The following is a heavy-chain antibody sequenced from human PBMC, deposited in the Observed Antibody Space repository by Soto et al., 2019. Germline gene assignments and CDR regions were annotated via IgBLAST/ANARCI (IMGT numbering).Heavy chain of an antibody. CDR2: IYHSGST. V-gene: IGHV4-38-2*01. J-gene: IGHJ4*02. CDR3: ARGPSYYYGSGSYIFDY. Sequence: SETLSLTCAVSGYSISSGYYWGWIRQPPGKGLEWIGSIYHSGSTYYNPSLKSRVTISVDTSKNQFSLKLSSVTAADTAVYYCARGPSYYYGSGSYIFDYWGQGALVTVSS. CDR1: GYSISSGYY. D-gene: IGHD3-10*01.